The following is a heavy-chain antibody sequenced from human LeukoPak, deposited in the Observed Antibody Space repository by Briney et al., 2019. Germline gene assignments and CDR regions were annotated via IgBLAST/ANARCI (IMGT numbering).Heavy chain of an antibody. CDR1: XXXXSDYY. Sequence: ASXXXXSDYYMSGIRQAPGKGXEXVSYISSSCSTIYYADPVKGRFTISRDNAKNSLYLQMNSLRAEDTAVYYCARVDYAYGMDVWGQGTTVTVSS. J-gene: IGHJ6*02. V-gene: IGHV3-11*01. CDR3: ARVDYAYGMDV. CDR2: ISSSCSTI.